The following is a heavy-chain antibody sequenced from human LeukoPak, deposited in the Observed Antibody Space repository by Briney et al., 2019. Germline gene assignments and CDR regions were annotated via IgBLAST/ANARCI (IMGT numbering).Heavy chain of an antibody. CDR1: GYTFTSYG. J-gene: IGHJ6*03. D-gene: IGHD6-13*01. CDR3: ASAEYPGQQQLVPFYYMDV. CDR2: IIPIFGTA. V-gene: IGHV1-69*06. Sequence: GASVKVSCKASGYTFTSYGISWVRQAPGQGLEWMGGIIPIFGTANYAQKFQGRVTITADKSTSTAYMELSSLRSEDTAVYYCASAEYPGQQQLVPFYYMDVWGKGTTVTVSS.